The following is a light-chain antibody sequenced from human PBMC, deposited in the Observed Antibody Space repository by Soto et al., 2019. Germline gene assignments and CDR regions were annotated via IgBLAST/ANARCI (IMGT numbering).Light chain of an antibody. V-gene: IGKV1-33*01. CDR3: QQYNDLPLT. CDR1: QDIRKS. Sequence: DLQMTQSPSSLSASVGDRVTISCQASQDIRKSINWFQQRPGKAPQLLVYDASTLETGVPSRFSGSGSGTDFTFTITSLHPEDVATYFCQQYNDLPLTFGGGTRVEMK. J-gene: IGKJ4*01. CDR2: DAS.